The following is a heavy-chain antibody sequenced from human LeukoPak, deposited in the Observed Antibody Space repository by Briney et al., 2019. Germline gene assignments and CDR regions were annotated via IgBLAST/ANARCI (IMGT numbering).Heavy chain of an antibody. Sequence: ASVKVSCKTSGYPFTNYYYIHWIRQAPGQGLEWMGWINPNSGGTNYAQKFQGRVTMTRDTSISTAYMELSRLRSDDTAVYYCARDTVYSSSSPLDYWGQGTLVTVSS. CDR1: GYPFTNYYY. V-gene: IGHV1-2*02. J-gene: IGHJ4*02. CDR3: ARDTVYSSSSPLDY. D-gene: IGHD6-13*01. CDR2: INPNSGGT.